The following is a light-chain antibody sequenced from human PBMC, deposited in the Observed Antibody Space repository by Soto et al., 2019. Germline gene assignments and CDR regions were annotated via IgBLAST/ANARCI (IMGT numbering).Light chain of an antibody. CDR2: EVA. J-gene: IGLJ2*01. V-gene: IGLV2-14*01. Sequence: SALTQPASVSGSPGQSITISCTGTTSDIGTYKYVSWYQQHPGKAPKLMIYEVANRPSGVSNRFSGSKSGNTASLTISRLQAEDEADYYCSSYTIRGTLVLFGGGTKLTVL. CDR1: TSDIGTYKY. CDR3: SSYTIRGTLVL.